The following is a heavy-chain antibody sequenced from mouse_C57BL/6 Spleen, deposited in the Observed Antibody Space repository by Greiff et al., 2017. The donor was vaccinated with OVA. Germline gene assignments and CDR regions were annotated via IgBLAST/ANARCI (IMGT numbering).Heavy chain of an antibody. D-gene: IGHD1-1*01. V-gene: IGHV1-61*01. CDR3: ARYGSSHWYFDV. CDR2: IYPSDSET. J-gene: IGHJ1*03. CDR1: GYTFTSYW. Sequence: QVQLQQSGAELVRPGSSVKLSCKASGYTFTSYWMDWVKQRPGQGLEWIGNIYPSDSETHYNQKFKDKATLTVDKSSSTAYMQLSSLTSEDSAVYYGARYGSSHWYFDVWGTGTTVTVSS.